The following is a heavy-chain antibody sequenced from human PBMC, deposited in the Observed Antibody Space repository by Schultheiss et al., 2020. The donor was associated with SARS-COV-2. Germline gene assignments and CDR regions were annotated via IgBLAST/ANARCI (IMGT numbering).Heavy chain of an antibody. J-gene: IGHJ6*02. V-gene: IGHV1-2*02. CDR1: GYTFTGYY. Sequence: ASVKVSCKASGYTFTGYYMHWVRQAPGQGLEWMGWINPNSGGTNYAQKFQGRVTMTRDTSTSTVYMELSSLRSEDTAVYYCTGHIVVVTARAYGMDVWGQGTTVTVSS. CDR3: TGHIVVVTARAYGMDV. D-gene: IGHD2-21*02. CDR2: INPNSGGT.